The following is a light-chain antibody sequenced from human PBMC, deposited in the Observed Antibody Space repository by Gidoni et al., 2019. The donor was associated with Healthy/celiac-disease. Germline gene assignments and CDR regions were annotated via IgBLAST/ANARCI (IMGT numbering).Light chain of an antibody. Sequence: EIVMTQSPATLSVSPGERATLSCRASQSVSSNLAWYQQKPGQAPRLLIYGASTRATGIPARFSGSVSGTEFTLTISSLQSEDFAVYYCQQYAFGQGTKVEIK. CDR3: QQYA. V-gene: IGKV3-15*01. CDR1: QSVSSN. J-gene: IGKJ1*01. CDR2: GAS.